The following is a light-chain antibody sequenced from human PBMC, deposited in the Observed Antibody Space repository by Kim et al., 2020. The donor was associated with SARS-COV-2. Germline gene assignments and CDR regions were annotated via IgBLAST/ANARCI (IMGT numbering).Light chain of an antibody. Sequence: SPGERATLSCRASRSVSRNLAWYQQKHGQAPRLLIYGASTRATGIPARFSGSGSGTEFSLTISSLQSEDFALYYCQQYNNWPPITFGGGTKVDIK. CDR1: RSVSRN. CDR3: QQYNNWPPIT. V-gene: IGKV3-15*01. CDR2: GAS. J-gene: IGKJ4*01.